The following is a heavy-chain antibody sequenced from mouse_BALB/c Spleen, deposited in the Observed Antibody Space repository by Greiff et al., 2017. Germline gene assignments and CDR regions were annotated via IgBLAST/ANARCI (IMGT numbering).Heavy chain of an antibody. CDR3: ARDRYDGGFDY. J-gene: IGHJ2*01. CDR1: GFSLTSYG. V-gene: IGHV2-9*02. CDR2: IWAGGST. Sequence: VQGVESGPGLVAPSQSLSITCTVSGFSLTSYGVHWVRQPPGKGLEWLGVIWAGGSTNYNSALMSRLSISKDNSKSQVFLKMNSLQTDDTAMYYCARDRYDGGFDYWGQGTTLTVSS. D-gene: IGHD2-14*01.